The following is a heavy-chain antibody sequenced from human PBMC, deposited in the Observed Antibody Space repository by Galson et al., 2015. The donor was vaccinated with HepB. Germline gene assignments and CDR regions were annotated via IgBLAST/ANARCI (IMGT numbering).Heavy chain of an antibody. V-gene: IGHV6-1*01. CDR2: TYYRSKWYN. D-gene: IGHD3-10*01. J-gene: IGHJ4*02. CDR3: AREGYYSSGSYGAFDY. CDR1: GDSVSSNSAA. Sequence: CAISGDSVSSNSAAWNWIRQSPSRGLEWLGRTYYRSKWYNDYAVSVKSRITINPDTSKNQFSLQLNSVTPEDTAVYYCAREGYYSSGSYGAFDYWGQGTLVTVSS.